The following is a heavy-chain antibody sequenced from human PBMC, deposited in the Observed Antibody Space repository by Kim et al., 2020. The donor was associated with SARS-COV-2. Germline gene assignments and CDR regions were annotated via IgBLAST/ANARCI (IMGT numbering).Heavy chain of an antibody. J-gene: IGHJ3*02. CDR3: AREDTAIGAFDI. V-gene: IGHV4-59*01. Sequence: NYNPALKGGVTISVDTSKNQFSLKLSSVTAADTAVYYCAREDTAIGAFDIWGQGTMVTVSS. D-gene: IGHD5-18*01.